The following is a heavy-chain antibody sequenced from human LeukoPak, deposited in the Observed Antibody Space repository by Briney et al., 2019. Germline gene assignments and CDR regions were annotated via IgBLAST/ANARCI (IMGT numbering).Heavy chain of an antibody. Sequence: GPTLVNPTPALTLTCTFSGFSLNTRRVGVGWIRQPPGRALERLALIYWDDDRRYSPSLKSRLTITKDTSKNQVVLTMTNMDPVDTATYFCAHRKNYYDSSVFDNWGQGTLVTVSS. J-gene: IGHJ4*02. CDR2: IYWDDDR. CDR3: AHRKNYYDSSVFDN. CDR1: GFSLNTRRVG. D-gene: IGHD3-22*01. V-gene: IGHV2-5*02.